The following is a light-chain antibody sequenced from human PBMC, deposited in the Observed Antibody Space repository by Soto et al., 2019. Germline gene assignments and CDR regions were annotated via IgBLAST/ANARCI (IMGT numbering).Light chain of an antibody. CDR2: DAS. CDR3: QQYGYLPLT. Sequence: DIHVTQYTSFRSASVGDRVTITCHASQDITNYLHWYQQKPGKAPTLLIYDASNLETGVPSRFSGSGSGTDFTFTISSLQPEDIATYYCQQYGYLPLTFGGGTKVDIK. CDR1: QDITNY. V-gene: IGKV1-33*01. J-gene: IGKJ4*01.